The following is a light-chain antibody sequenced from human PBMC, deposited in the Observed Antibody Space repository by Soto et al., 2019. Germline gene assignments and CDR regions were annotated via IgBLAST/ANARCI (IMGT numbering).Light chain of an antibody. CDR1: QSIDIW. V-gene: IGKV1-5*03. Sequence: DVQMTQSPSTLSASVGDRVTITCRASQSIDIWLAWYQQKPGKAPNLLIYKASTLETGVPSMFTGSGSGTEFTLTISSLQPDDFATYYCQQYNTSSTFGQGTKVEMK. J-gene: IGKJ1*01. CDR2: KAS. CDR3: QQYNTSST.